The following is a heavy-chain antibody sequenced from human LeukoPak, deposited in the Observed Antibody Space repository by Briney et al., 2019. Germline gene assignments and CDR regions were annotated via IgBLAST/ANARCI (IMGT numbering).Heavy chain of an antibody. CDR2: ISAYNGNT. Sequence: ASVKVSCKASGYTFTSYGISWVRQAPGQGLEWMGCISAYNGNTDYAQKLQGRVTMTTDTSTSTAYMELRSLRSDDTAVYYCARHFRGGYDFWSGYYTGYNWFDPWGQGTLVTVSS. D-gene: IGHD3-3*01. CDR3: ARHFRGGYDFWSGYYTGYNWFDP. J-gene: IGHJ5*02. CDR1: GYTFTSYG. V-gene: IGHV1-18*01.